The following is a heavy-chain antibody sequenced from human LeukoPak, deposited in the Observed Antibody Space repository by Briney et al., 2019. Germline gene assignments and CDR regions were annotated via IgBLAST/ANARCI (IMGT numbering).Heavy chain of an antibody. Sequence: SETLSLTCAVSGGSISSNNWWGWVRQPPGKGLEWIGYIYYSGSTNYNPSLKSRVTISVDTSKNQFSLKLSSVTAADTAVYYCARVSRSGSYFDYWGQGTLVTVSS. V-gene: IGHV4-4*02. CDR1: GGSISSNNW. J-gene: IGHJ4*02. CDR3: ARVSRSGSYFDY. CDR2: IYYSGST. D-gene: IGHD1-26*01.